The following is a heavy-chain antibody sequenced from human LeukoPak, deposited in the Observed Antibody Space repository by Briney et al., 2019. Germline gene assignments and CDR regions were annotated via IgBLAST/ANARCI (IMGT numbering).Heavy chain of an antibody. CDR2: ISYDGRNK. J-gene: IGHJ3*02. CDR3: TKFGRRASTVTDDAFDI. V-gene: IGHV3-30*18. D-gene: IGHD4-17*01. Sequence: GGSLRLSCAASGFTFRNYGMHWVRQAPGKGLEWVAVISYDGRNKYFAGSVKGRFTISRDNSKNTLYLQMNSLRAEDTAVYYCTKFGRRASTVTDDAFDIRGQGTMVTVSS. CDR1: GFTFRNYG.